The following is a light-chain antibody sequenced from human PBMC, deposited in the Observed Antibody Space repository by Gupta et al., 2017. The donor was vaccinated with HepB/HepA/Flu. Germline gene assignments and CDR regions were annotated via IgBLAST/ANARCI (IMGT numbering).Light chain of an antibody. CDR3: QSADTSGTYV. Sequence: SSELPQPPSVPVSLGQTARLTCSGDALANQYVYWYQQRLGQAPVVVMHKKTERPSGIPERFSGSKSGTTVTLTISGGQAEDEADYYCQSADTSGTYVFGGGTKVTVL. V-gene: IGLV3-25*03. CDR1: ALANQY. J-gene: IGLJ1*01. CDR2: KKT.